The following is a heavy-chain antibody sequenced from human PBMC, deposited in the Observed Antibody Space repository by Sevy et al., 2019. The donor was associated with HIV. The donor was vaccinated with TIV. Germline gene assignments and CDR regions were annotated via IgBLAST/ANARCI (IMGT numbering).Heavy chain of an antibody. CDR3: AKGIKPWFGESSTNSYYFYYGMDV. J-gene: IGHJ6*02. CDR2: ISYDGTNK. Sequence: GGSLRLSCAASGFSFSSYGMHWVRQAPGKGLEWVAIISYDGTNKYYADSVKGRFTISRDNSKNTLYLQMNSLRAEDMAVYYCAKGIKPWFGESSTNSYYFYYGMDVWGQGTTVTVSS. D-gene: IGHD3-10*01. CDR1: GFSFSSYG. V-gene: IGHV3-30*18.